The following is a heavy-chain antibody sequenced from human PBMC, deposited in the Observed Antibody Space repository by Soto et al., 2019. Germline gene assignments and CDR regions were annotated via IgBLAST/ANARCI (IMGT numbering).Heavy chain of an antibody. CDR3: TTDNTAWVIFGVATDAFDI. CDR2: IKSKTDGGTT. D-gene: IGHD3-3*01. Sequence: PGGSLRLSCAASGFTFSNAWMSWVRQAPGKGLEWVGRIKSKTDGGTTDYAAPVKGRFTISRDDSKNTLYLQMNSLKTEDTAVYYCTTDNTAWVIFGVATDAFDIWGQGTMLTVSS. CDR1: GFTFSNAW. J-gene: IGHJ3*02. V-gene: IGHV3-15*01.